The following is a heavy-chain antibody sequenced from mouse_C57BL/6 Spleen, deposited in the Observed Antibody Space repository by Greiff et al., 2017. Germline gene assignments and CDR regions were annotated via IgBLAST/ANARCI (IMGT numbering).Heavy chain of an antibody. Sequence: VQLQQSGPELVKPGASVKISCKASGYTFTDYYMNWVKQSHGKSLEWIGDINPNNGGTSYNQKFKGKATLTVDKSSSTAYMELRSLTSEDSAVYYCASRATTVDDDYWGQGTTLTVSS. CDR2: INPNNGGT. CDR3: ASRATTVDDDY. D-gene: IGHD1-1*01. CDR1: GYTFTDYY. V-gene: IGHV1-26*01. J-gene: IGHJ2*01.